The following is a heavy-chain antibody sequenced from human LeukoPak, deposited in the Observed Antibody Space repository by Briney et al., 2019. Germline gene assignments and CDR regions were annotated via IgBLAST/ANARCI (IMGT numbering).Heavy chain of an antibody. J-gene: IGHJ4*02. Sequence: EASVKVSCKASGYTFNSYGISWVRQAPGQGLEWMGWISAYNGNTNYAQNLQGRVTMTTDTSTSTAYRELRSVRSDDTAVYYCAREFTAYDFWSGYIPLDYWGQGTLVTVSS. D-gene: IGHD3-3*01. CDR1: GYTFNSYG. V-gene: IGHV1-18*01. CDR3: AREFTAYDFWSGYIPLDY. CDR2: ISAYNGNT.